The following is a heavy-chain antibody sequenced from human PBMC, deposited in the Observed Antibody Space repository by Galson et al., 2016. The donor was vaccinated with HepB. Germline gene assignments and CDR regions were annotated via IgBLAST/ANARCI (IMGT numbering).Heavy chain of an antibody. CDR1: GFSISIYT. CDR3: AKVRPVGYNRGWGGSFDI. D-gene: IGHD6-19*01. J-gene: IGHJ3*02. CDR2: IRGSGTGT. V-gene: IGHV3-23*01. Sequence: SLRLSCAASGFSISIYTMNWVRQAPGKGLEWVSAIRGSGTGTYYADSVTGRFTTSRDNSKNTLYLQMNSLRAEDAAVYYCAKVRPVGYNRGWGGSFDIWGRETMVTASS.